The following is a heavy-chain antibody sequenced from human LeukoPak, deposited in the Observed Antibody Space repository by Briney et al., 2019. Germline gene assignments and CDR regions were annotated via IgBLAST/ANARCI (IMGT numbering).Heavy chain of an antibody. D-gene: IGHD1-14*01. CDR1: GYTFTGYY. J-gene: IGHJ4*02. Sequence: GASVKVSCKASGYTFTGYYMHWVRQAPGQGLEWMGGIIPIFGTANYAQKFQGRVTITADESTSTAYMELSSLRSEDTAVYYCARSITIGDRWYFDYWGQGTLVTVSS. CDR2: IIPIFGTA. CDR3: ARSITIGDRWYFDY. V-gene: IGHV1-69*13.